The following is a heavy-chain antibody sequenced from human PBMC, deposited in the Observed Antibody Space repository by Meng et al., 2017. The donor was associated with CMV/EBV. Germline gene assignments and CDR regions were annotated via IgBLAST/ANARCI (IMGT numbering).Heavy chain of an antibody. D-gene: IGHD2-2*03. CDR3: ARDYGYYSSTSCYGNWYFDL. V-gene: IGHV4-31*02. CDR1: GGCY. Sequence: GGCYRRGLRQRPGKGLEWIGYIYYSGSTNSNPSLKSRVDISVDTSKDQCTLERSCVTTAGTAVYCCARDYGYYSSTSCYGNWYFDLWGHGTLVTVSS. CDR2: IYYSGST. J-gene: IGHJ2*01.